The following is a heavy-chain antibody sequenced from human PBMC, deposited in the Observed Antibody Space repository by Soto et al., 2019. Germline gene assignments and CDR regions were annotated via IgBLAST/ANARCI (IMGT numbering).Heavy chain of an antibody. CDR1: GVSFSGYY. V-gene: IGHV4-34*01. J-gene: IGHJ6*03. CDR3: ASITMVRGVIVPGDYYYYMDV. Sequence: PSETLSLTCAVYGVSFSGYYWSWIRQPPGKGLEWIGEINHSGSTNYNPSLKSRVTISVDTSKNQFSLKLSSVTAADTAVYYCASITMVRGVIVPGDYYYYMDVWGKGTTVTVSS. CDR2: INHSGST. D-gene: IGHD3-10*01.